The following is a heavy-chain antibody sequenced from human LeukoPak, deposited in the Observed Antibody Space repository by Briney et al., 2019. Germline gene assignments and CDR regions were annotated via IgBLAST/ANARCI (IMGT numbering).Heavy chain of an antibody. D-gene: IGHD3-3*01. J-gene: IGHJ4*02. CDR1: GFTFSSYA. Sequence: GRSLRLSCAASGFTFSSYAMHWVRQAPGKGLEWVAVIWYDGSNKYYADSVKGRFTISRDNSKNTLYLQMNSLRAEDTAVYYCARDGLWSGYVDYWGQGTLVTVSS. CDR3: ARDGLWSGYVDY. CDR2: IWYDGSNK. V-gene: IGHV3-33*08.